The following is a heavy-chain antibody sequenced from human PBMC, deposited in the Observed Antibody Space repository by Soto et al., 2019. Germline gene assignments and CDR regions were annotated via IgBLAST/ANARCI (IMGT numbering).Heavy chain of an antibody. J-gene: IGHJ6*02. CDR2: ISYDGSNK. V-gene: IGHV3-30-3*01. Sequence: PGGSLRLSCAASGFTFSSYAMHWVRQAPGKGLEWVAVISYDGSNKYYADSVKGRFTISRDNSKNTLYLQMNSLRAEDTAVYYCARDLDRIAAAGTQYYYYYGMDVWGQGT. D-gene: IGHD6-13*01. CDR3: ARDLDRIAAAGTQYYYYYGMDV. CDR1: GFTFSSYA.